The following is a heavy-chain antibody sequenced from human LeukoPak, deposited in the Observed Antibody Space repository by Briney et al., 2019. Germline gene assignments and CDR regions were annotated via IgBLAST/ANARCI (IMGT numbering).Heavy chain of an antibody. D-gene: IGHD3-10*01. CDR2: IYYSGST. Sequence: SETLSLTCTVSGGSISSSSYYWGWIRQPPGKGLEWIGYIYYSGSTYYNPSLKSRVTISVDTSKNQFSLKLSSVTAADTAVYYCARGGITMVRGVISGAYYFDYWGQGTLVTVSS. CDR1: GGSISSSSYY. J-gene: IGHJ4*02. V-gene: IGHV4-39*07. CDR3: ARGGITMVRGVISGAYYFDY.